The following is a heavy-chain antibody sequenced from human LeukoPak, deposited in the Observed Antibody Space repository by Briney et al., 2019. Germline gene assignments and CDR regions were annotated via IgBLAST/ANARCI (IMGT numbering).Heavy chain of an antibody. J-gene: IGHJ4*02. CDR3: AREEQYNMYFDY. CDR1: GYTLTDKY. V-gene: IGHV1-2*02. CDR2: INPNSGDT. D-gene: IGHD1-1*01. Sequence: GASVKVSCKASGYTLTDKYMHWVRQAPGQGLEWMGWINPNSGDTTYAQKFRGGVTMTRDTSISTAYMELSRLTSDDTAVYYCAREEQYNMYFDYWGQGTLVTVSS.